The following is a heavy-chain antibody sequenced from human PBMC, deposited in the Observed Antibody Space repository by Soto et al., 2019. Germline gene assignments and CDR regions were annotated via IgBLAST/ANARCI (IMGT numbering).Heavy chain of an antibody. V-gene: IGHV1-69*13. D-gene: IGHD3-10*01. Sequence: SGKVSCKAPGGTFSSYAISWVRQAPGQGLEWMGGIIPIFGTANYAQKFQGRVTITADESTSTAYMELSSLRSEDTAVYYCARSFFGELFFDYWGQGTLVTVSS. CDR2: IIPIFGTA. CDR3: ARSFFGELFFDY. CDR1: GGTFSSYA. J-gene: IGHJ4*02.